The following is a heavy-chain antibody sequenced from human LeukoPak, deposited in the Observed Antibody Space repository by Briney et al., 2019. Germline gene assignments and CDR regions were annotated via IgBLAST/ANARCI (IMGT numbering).Heavy chain of an antibody. D-gene: IGHD3-10*02. Sequence: PSETLSLTCAVYGGSFSGYYWSWIRQPPGKGLEWIGEINHSGSTNYNPSLKSRVTISVDTSKNQFSLKLSSVTAADTAVYYCARGGHVGQTRPFDYWGQGTLVTVSS. V-gene: IGHV4-34*01. CDR3: ARGGHVGQTRPFDY. CDR1: GGSFSGYY. J-gene: IGHJ4*02. CDR2: INHSGST.